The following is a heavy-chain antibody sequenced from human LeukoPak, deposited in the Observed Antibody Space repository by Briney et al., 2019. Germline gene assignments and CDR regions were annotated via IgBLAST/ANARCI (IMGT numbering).Heavy chain of an antibody. Sequence: GGSLRLSCAASGFTFSNYAMSWVRQAPGKGLEWVSAISGSGDNTYYADSVKGRFTTSRDNAKNSLYLQMNSLRAEDTAVYYCARSRGYSGRSPTFDYWGQGTLVTVSS. CDR2: ISGSGDNT. V-gene: IGHV3-23*01. D-gene: IGHD1-26*01. CDR1: GFTFSNYA. J-gene: IGHJ4*02. CDR3: ARSRGYSGRSPTFDY.